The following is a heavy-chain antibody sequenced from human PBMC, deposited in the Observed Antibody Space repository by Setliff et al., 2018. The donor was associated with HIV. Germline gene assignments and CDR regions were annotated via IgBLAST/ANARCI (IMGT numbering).Heavy chain of an antibody. Sequence: PGGSLRLSCAASGFTFSYFAMHWVRQAPGKGLEWVAVISYDGNVKYYAESVKGRFTISRDNSKNTLYVQMNSLRPEDTAVYYCTREPTYYFDSSGPYDAFDIWGQGTMVTVSS. V-gene: IGHV3-30*04. CDR3: TREPTYYFDSSGPYDAFDI. D-gene: IGHD3-22*01. CDR2: ISYDGNVK. CDR1: GFTFSYFA. J-gene: IGHJ3*02.